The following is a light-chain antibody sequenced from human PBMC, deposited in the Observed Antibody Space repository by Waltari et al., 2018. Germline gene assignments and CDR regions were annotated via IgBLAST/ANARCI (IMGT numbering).Light chain of an antibody. CDR2: LSS. V-gene: IGKV4-1*01. J-gene: IGKJ4*01. Sequence: DILMTQSPTSLAVSLAERATIQCQSSQSVLNSSNNKNYLAWYQQKAGQPPKLLISLSSIRESGVPDRFSGSGSGTDFTLTITGLQAEDVAVYYCQQYYSAPLTFGGGTKVEIK. CDR3: QQYYSAPLT. CDR1: QSVLNSSNNKNY.